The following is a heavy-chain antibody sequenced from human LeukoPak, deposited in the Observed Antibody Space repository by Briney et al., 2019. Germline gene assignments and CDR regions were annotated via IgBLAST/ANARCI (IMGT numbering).Heavy chain of an antibody. CDR1: GGTFSSYA. CDR3: ARSTAVADFSWYFDY. Sequence: GASVKVSCKASGGTFSSYAISWVRQAPGQGLEWMGRIIPIFGTANYAQKFQGRVTITTDESTSTAYMELSSLRSEDTAVHYCARSTAVADFSWYFDYWGQGTLVTVSS. D-gene: IGHD6-19*01. J-gene: IGHJ4*02. V-gene: IGHV1-69*05. CDR2: IIPIFGTA.